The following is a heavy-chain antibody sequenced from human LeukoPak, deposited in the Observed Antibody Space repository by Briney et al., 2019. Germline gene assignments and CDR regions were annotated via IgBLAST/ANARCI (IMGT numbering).Heavy chain of an antibody. Sequence: SSETLSLTCAVYGGSFSGYYWSWIRQPPGKGLEWIGEINHSGSTNYNPSLKSRVTISVDTSRNQFSLKLNSVTAADTAVYYCAKSNGYGLVDIWGQGTMVTVSS. V-gene: IGHV4-34*01. CDR1: GGSFSGYY. CDR2: INHSGST. D-gene: IGHD3-10*01. CDR3: AKSNGYGLVDI. J-gene: IGHJ3*02.